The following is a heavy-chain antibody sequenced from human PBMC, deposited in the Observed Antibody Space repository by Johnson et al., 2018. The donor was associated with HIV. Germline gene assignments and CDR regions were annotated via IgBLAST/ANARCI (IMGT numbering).Heavy chain of an antibody. Sequence: VQLVESGGGSVQPGGSLRLSCAASGFTFSSYAMSWVRQAPGKGLEWVSAISGSGGSTYYADSVKGRFTISRDNSKNTLYLQMNSLRDEDTAVYYCARGGYSSSWPDPDAFDILGQGTMVTVSS. D-gene: IGHD6-13*01. CDR2: ISGSGGST. J-gene: IGHJ3*02. CDR3: ARGGYSSSWPDPDAFDI. CDR1: GFTFSSYA. V-gene: IGHV3-23*04.